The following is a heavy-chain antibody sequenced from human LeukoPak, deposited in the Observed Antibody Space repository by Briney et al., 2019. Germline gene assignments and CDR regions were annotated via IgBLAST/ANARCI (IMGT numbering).Heavy chain of an antibody. CDR2: IIPILGMA. CDR1: GGTFSSYA. D-gene: IGHD6-25*01. Sequence: ASVKVSCKASGGTFSSYAISWVRQAPGQGLEWMGRIIPILGMANYAQKFQGRVTITADKSTSTAYMELSSLRSEDTAVYYCASTLETSGWYYYYYGMDVWGQGTTVTVSS. V-gene: IGHV1-69*04. CDR3: ASTLETSGWYYYYYGMDV. J-gene: IGHJ6*02.